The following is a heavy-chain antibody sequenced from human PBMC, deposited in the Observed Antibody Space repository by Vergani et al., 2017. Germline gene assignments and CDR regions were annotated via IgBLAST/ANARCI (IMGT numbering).Heavy chain of an antibody. CDR1: GYVFNGHY. Sequence: QVQLVQSGAEVKQPGASVKVSCRASGYVFNGHYLHWVRQAPGQGLEWMGWINPNKGSTNYAQKFQGRISMTRVTATSTVFMEVRGLRSDDTAVYFCARDLKVSGDAPRNYYYDYYFDVWGEGTTVTVTS. CDR3: ARDLKVSGDAPRNYYYDYYFDV. D-gene: IGHD1-14*01. J-gene: IGHJ6*03. CDR2: INPNKGST. V-gene: IGHV1-2*02.